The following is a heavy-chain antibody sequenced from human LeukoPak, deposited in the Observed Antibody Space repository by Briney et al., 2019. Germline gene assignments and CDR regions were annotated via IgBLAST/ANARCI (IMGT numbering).Heavy chain of an antibody. Sequence: SETLSLTCTVSGGSISSYYWSWIRQPPGKGLEWIGYIYYSGSTNHNPSLKSRVTISVDTSKNQFSLKLSSVTAADTAVYYCARSQPDYGDYSYWGQGTLVTVSS. D-gene: IGHD4-17*01. J-gene: IGHJ4*02. CDR2: IYYSGST. V-gene: IGHV4-59*08. CDR1: GGSISSYY. CDR3: ARSQPDYGDYSY.